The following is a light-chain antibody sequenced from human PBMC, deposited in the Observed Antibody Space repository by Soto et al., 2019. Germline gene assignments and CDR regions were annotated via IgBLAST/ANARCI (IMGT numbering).Light chain of an antibody. CDR2: GAS. CDR3: QQYNNWPPSYT. J-gene: IGKJ2*01. CDR1: QSVSSN. V-gene: IGKV3-15*01. Sequence: EIVMTQSPATLSVSPGERATLSCRASQSVSSNLAWYQQKPGQAPRLPIYGASTRATGIPDRFSGSGSGTEFTLTISSLQSEDFAVYYCQQYNNWPPSYTFGQGTKLEIK.